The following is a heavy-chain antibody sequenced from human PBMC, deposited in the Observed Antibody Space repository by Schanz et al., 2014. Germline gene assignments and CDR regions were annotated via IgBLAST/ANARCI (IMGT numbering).Heavy chain of an antibody. Sequence: LQLLESGGGLVQPGGSLRLSCAASGFKFTDYAMTWVRQAPGKGLEWVALISCAGSNKYHAESVKGRFTISRDNSKNTLYLQMNSLRAEDTAVYYCARPSDSSWYMDVWGKGTTVTVSS. J-gene: IGHJ6*03. V-gene: IGHV3-30*03. CDR3: ARPSDSSWYMDV. D-gene: IGHD2-21*02. CDR1: GFKFTDYA. CDR2: ISCAGSNK.